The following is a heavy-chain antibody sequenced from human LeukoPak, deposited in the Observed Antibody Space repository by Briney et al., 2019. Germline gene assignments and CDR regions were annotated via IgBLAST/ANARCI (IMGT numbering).Heavy chain of an antibody. J-gene: IGHJ4*02. CDR2: ISSNGGST. Sequence: AGGSLRLSCSASGFTFSRYAMHWVRQAPGKGLEYVSAISSNGGSTYYADPVKGRFTISRDNSKNTLYLQMSSLRAEDTAVYYCVKDGSGSYYTYYFDYWGQGTLVTVSS. CDR1: GFTFSRYA. D-gene: IGHD3-10*01. V-gene: IGHV3-64D*06. CDR3: VKDGSGSYYTYYFDY.